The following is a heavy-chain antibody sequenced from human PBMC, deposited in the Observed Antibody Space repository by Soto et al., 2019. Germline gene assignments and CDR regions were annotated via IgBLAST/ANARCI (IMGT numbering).Heavy chain of an antibody. CDR2: INPSGGST. CDR1: GYTFTSYY. V-gene: IGHV1-46*01. D-gene: IGHD6-13*01. Sequence: ASVKVSCKSSGYTFTSYYMHWVRQAPGQGLEWMGIINPSGGSTSYAQKFQGRVTMTRDTSTSTVYMELSSLRSEDTAVYYCARDLGAAAGTYYYGMDVWGQGNTVPVSS. J-gene: IGHJ6*02. CDR3: ARDLGAAAGTYYYGMDV.